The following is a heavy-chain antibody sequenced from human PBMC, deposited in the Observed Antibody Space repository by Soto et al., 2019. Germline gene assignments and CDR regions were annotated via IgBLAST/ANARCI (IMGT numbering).Heavy chain of an antibody. D-gene: IGHD2-2*01. Sequence: QMQLVESGGGVVQPGWSLRLSCGVSGFTFSSYGMHWVRQAPGKGLEWVAVIWYDGSNKYYADSVQGRFTISRDNSKNTLYLQMNSLRAEDTAVYYCARVAPSNYGMDVWGQGTTVTVSS. V-gene: IGHV3-33*01. CDR1: GFTFSSYG. CDR2: IWYDGSNK. J-gene: IGHJ6*02. CDR3: ARVAPSNYGMDV.